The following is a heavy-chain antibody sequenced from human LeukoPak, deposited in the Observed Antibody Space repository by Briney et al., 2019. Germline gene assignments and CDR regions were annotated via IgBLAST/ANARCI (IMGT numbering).Heavy chain of an antibody. CDR3: ARERSGSPDY. D-gene: IGHD3-10*01. Sequence: GASVKVSCKASGYTFTSYYMHWARQAPGQGLEWMGWINPNSGGTNYAQKFQGRVTMTRDTSLTTAYMELSRLRSDDTAVYYCARERSGSPDYWGQGTLVTVSS. CDR2: INPNSGGT. V-gene: IGHV1-2*02. J-gene: IGHJ4*02. CDR1: GYTFTSYY.